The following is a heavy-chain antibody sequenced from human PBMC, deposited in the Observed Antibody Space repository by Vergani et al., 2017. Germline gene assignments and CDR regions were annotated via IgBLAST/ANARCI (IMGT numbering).Heavy chain of an antibody. CDR2: INPSGGHT. V-gene: IGHV1-46*03. D-gene: IGHD3-9*01. J-gene: IGHJ4*02. CDR3: ARGDYVILTGYRY. Sequence: QVQVVQSGAEVKKSGASVKVSCKTSGYTFSNYYMHWVRQAPGQGLEWIGRINPSGGHTNYAQKFQGRVTMTRDTSTSTVYMELSSLICEDTAIYYCARGDYVILTGYRYLGQGTLGTVS. CDR1: GYTFSNYY.